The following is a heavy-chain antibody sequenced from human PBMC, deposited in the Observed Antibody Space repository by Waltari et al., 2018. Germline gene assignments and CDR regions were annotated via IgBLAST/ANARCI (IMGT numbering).Heavy chain of an antibody. CDR1: EFTFSSYA. J-gene: IGHJ6*02. V-gene: IGHV3-30*04. Sequence: QVQLVESGGGGVQPGRSLRLSCAASEFTFSSYAMHWVRQAPGKGLEWVAVISYNERNRYYVDSVKGRFTISRDNSNKMLYLQMNSLRVEDTAVYYCARDYCDRTNCHGMDVWGQGTTVTVSS. CDR3: ARDYCDRTNCHGMDV. D-gene: IGHD3-22*01. CDR2: ISYNERNR.